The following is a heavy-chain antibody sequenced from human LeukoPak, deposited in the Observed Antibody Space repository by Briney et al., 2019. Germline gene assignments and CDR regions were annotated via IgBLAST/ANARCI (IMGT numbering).Heavy chain of an antibody. D-gene: IGHD3/OR15-3a*01. Sequence: GGSLRLSCAASGFTFSTYTLNWVRQAPGKGLEWVSSVSSRSSYIYHADSVKGRFTISRDNAKNSLYLQMNSLRVEDTAVYYCAAGLVTPYWGQGTLVTVSS. CDR2: VSSRSSYI. J-gene: IGHJ4*02. V-gene: IGHV3-21*01. CDR1: GFTFSTYT. CDR3: AAGLVTPY.